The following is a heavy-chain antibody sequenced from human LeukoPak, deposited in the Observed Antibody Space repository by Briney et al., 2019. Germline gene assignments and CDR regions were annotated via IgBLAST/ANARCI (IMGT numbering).Heavy chain of an antibody. Sequence: SETLSLTCTVSGGSISSSSYYCGWIRQPPGKGREWIGSIYYSGSTFYNPSLKSRVTISVDTSKNQFSLKLSSVTAADTAVCYCAVHYDILTGYVYRGQGTLVTVSS. CDR2: IYYSGST. CDR3: AVHYDILTGYVY. V-gene: IGHV4-39*01. J-gene: IGHJ4*02. CDR1: GGSISSSSYY. D-gene: IGHD3-9*01.